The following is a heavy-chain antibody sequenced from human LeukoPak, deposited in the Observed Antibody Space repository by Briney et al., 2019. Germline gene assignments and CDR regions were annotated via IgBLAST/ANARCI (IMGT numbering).Heavy chain of an antibody. CDR1: GFTVYSNY. CDR2: IWPDGSTK. CDR3: AKLMVAYYYGMDV. J-gene: IGHJ6*02. V-gene: IGHV3-33*06. Sequence: PGGSLRLSCAVSGFTVYSNYMTWVRQAPGKGLVWVTVIWPDGSTKYYADSVKGRFTVSRDNSKNTLYLQMNSLRAEDTAVYYCAKLMVAYYYGMDVWGQGTTVTVSS. D-gene: IGHD2-15*01.